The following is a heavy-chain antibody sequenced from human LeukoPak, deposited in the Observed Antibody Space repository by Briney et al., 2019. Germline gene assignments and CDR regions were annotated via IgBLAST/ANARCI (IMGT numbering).Heavy chain of an antibody. CDR3: ARDGRWGEAEWLFPWGVYGMDV. Sequence: ASVKVSCKASGYTFTGYYMSWVRQAPGQGLEWMGWINTNTGNPTYAQGFTGRFVFSLDTSVSTAYLQISSLKAEDTAVYYCARDGRWGEAEWLFPWGVYGMDVWGQGTTVTVSS. D-gene: IGHD3-3*01. J-gene: IGHJ6*02. CDR2: INTNTGNP. V-gene: IGHV7-4-1*02. CDR1: GYTFTGYY.